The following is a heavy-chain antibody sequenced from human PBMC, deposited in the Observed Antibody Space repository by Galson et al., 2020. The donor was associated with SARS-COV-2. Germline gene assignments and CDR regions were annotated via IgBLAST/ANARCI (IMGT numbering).Heavy chain of an antibody. CDR3: ARGDYDSSGSYFDY. V-gene: IGHV4-31*03. J-gene: IGHJ4*02. CDR1: GGSLSSGGYY. CDR2: ISYSGKT. Sequence: ASETLSLTCTVSGGSLSSGGYYWNWFRQHPGKGLEWIGYISYSGKTYYNPSLQSRFTISVDMSENQFSLKLNSVTAADTAVYYCARGDYDSSGSYFDYWAREPWSPSPQ. D-gene: IGHD3-22*01.